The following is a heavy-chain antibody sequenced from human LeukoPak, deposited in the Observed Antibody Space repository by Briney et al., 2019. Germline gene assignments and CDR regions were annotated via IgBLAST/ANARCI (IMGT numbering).Heavy chain of an antibody. CDR3: AKAGGQWLVLHYYYYMDV. CDR2: ISGSGGST. J-gene: IGHJ6*03. D-gene: IGHD6-19*01. CDR1: GFTFSSYA. V-gene: IGHV3-23*01. Sequence: GGSLRLSCAASGFTFSSYAMSWVRQAPGKGLEWVSAISGSGGSTYYADSVKGRFTISRDNSKNTLYLQMNSLRAEDTAVYYCAKAGGQWLVLHYYYYMDVWGKGTTVTISS.